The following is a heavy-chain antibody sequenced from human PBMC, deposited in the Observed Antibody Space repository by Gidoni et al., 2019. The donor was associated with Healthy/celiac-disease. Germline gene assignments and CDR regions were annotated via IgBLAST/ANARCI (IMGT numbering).Heavy chain of an antibody. D-gene: IGHD6-6*01. CDR1: GFTFDDYA. CDR3: AKSIAARRFYYYYGMDV. Sequence: EVQLVESGGGLVQPGRSLRPSCAASGFTFDDYAMHWVRQAPGKGLEWVSGISWNSGSIGYADSVKGRFTISRDNAKNSLYLQMNSLRAEDTALYYCAKSIAARRFYYYYGMDVWGQGTTVTVSS. V-gene: IGHV3-9*01. J-gene: IGHJ6*02. CDR2: ISWNSGSI.